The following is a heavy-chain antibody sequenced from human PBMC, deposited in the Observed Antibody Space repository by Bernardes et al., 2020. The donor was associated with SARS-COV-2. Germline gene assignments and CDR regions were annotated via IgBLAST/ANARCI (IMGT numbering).Heavy chain of an antibody. CDR1: GFTFPNYA. D-gene: IGHD6-19*01. J-gene: IGHJ4*02. V-gene: IGHV3-23*01. CDR2: ISAGGST. CDR3: AKDSNSGWYDGFDY. Sequence: GGSLRLSCAASGFTFPNYAMTWVRQAPGKGREWVSAISAGGSTYYANSVKGRFAMSRDNSKNTVYLQMSTLGAEDTALYYCAKDSNSGWYDGFDYWGQGTQVTVSS.